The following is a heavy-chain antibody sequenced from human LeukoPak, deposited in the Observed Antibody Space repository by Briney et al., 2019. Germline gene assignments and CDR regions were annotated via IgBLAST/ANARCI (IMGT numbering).Heavy chain of an antibody. J-gene: IGHJ4*02. CDR3: TLMVATPTDY. CDR2: INPKNGGA. D-gene: IGHD5-12*01. CDR1: GYTFSDYC. V-gene: IGHV1-2*02. Sequence: ASVKVSCKASGYTFSDYCLHWLRQAPGQGLEWMGWINPKNGGANYAHKFQGRVTMTRDTSISTVYMELSRLRSDDTAVYYCTLMVATPTDYWGQGTLVTVSS.